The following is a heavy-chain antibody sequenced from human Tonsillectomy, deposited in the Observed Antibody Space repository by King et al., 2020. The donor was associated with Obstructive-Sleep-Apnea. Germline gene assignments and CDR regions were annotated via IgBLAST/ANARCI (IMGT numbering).Heavy chain of an antibody. CDR1: GGSISSGAYS. CDR3: ARGGDYGDYRTAVGTDY. V-gene: IGHV4-30-4*07. Sequence: QLQESGPGLVKPSQTLSLTCAVSGGSISSGAYSWSWIRQPPGKGLDWIGYIYYSGSTYYNPSLKSRVTISVDTSKNQFSLKLSSVTAADTAVYYCARGGDYGDYRTAVGTDYWGQGTLVTVSS. CDR2: IYYSGST. J-gene: IGHJ4*02. D-gene: IGHD4-17*01.